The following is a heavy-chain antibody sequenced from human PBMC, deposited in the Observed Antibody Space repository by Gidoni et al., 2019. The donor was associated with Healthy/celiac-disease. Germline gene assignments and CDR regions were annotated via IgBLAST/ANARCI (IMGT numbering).Heavy chain of an antibody. CDR1: GYIVTHYG. Sequence: EVQLVPSGAEVKKPGESLNISCKGSGYIVTHYGFGWVRPMPGKGLEWMGIIDPGDSDTRYSPTIQGQVTISADKSISTAYLQWSSLKASDTAMYYCARLRRLGTVTHFDYWGQGTLVTVSS. CDR2: IDPGDSDT. J-gene: IGHJ4*02. CDR3: ARLRRLGTVTHFDY. V-gene: IGHV5-51*01. D-gene: IGHD3-16*01.